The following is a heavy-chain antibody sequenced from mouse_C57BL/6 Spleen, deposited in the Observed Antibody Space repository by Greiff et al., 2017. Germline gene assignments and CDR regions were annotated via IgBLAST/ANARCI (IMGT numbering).Heavy chain of an antibody. J-gene: IGHJ4*01. Sequence: QVQLQQSGAELVRPGASVTLSCKASGYTFTDYEMHWVKQTPVHGLEWIGAIDPETGGTAYNQKFKGKATLTVDQSSSTAYMQLNSLTSEDSAVYYCASPYYGSSYDAMDYWGQGTSVTVSS. CDR3: ASPYYGSSYDAMDY. D-gene: IGHD1-1*01. V-gene: IGHV1-15*01. CDR2: IDPETGGT. CDR1: GYTFTDYE.